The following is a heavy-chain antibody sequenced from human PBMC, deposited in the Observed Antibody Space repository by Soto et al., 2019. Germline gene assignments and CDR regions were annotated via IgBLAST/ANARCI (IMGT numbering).Heavy chain of an antibody. Sequence: GSLRLSCSASGFTFTSYAMSWVRQAPGKGLEWVSGISGSGGDTKSADSVKGRFTIARDNSKNTLYLQMNSLRAEDTAVYYCLFPFDYWGQGTLVTVSS. J-gene: IGHJ4*02. CDR3: LFPFDY. CDR1: GFTFTSYA. V-gene: IGHV3-23*01. CDR2: ISGSGGDT.